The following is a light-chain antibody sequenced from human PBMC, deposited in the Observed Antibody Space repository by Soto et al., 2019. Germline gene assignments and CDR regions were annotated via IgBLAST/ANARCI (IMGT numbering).Light chain of an antibody. J-gene: IGLJ1*01. CDR2: QDN. Sequence: NFMLTQPHSVSESPGKTVTISCTRSSGSIASNFVQWSQQRAGSSPTTVIYQDNQRPSGVPHRFSGSIDRSSNSASLTISGLRNDDEAVYYCQSYDADSHVFGTGTNVTVL. V-gene: IGLV6-57*01. CDR3: QSYDADSHV. CDR1: SGSIASNF.